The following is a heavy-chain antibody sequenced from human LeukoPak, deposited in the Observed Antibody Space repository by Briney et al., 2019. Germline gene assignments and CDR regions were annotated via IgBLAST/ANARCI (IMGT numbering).Heavy chain of an antibody. CDR3: ATRGYYYDSGGYSYFDY. J-gene: IGHJ4*02. D-gene: IGHD3-22*01. CDR2: ISRSANTI. Sequence: PGGSLRLSCAASGFTFSSYEMNWVRQAPGNGLEWVSYISRSANTIYYADSVKGRFTISRDNAKNSLYLQMNSLRGEDTAVYYCATRGYYYDSGGYSYFDYWGQGTLVTVSS. V-gene: IGHV3-48*03. CDR1: GFTFSSYE.